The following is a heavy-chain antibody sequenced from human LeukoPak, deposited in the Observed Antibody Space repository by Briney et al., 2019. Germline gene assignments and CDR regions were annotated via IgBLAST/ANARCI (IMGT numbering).Heavy chain of an antibody. Sequence: PSETLSLTCAVYGGSFSGYYWSWIRQPPGKGLEWIGEINHSGSTNYNPSLKSRVTISLDKSKNQFSLKLSSVAAADTAVYYCARRGPELRFLDYWGQGTLVTVSS. CDR2: INHSGST. CDR1: GGSFSGYY. J-gene: IGHJ4*02. V-gene: IGHV4-34*01. CDR3: ARRGPELRFLDY. D-gene: IGHD3-3*01.